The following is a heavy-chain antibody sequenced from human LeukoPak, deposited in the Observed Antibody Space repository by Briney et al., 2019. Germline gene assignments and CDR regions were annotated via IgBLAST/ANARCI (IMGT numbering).Heavy chain of an antibody. CDR1: GDSMSSSRFA. J-gene: IGHJ5*02. Sequence: SETLSLTCAVSGDSMSSSRFAWSWLRQPPGKGLEWIGYDYHRGRTHHIPSLQGRVTISVDRSKKPFSLSVNSLTAGDTAVYYCARMVVYNTRWFDPWGQGTLVTVSS. CDR2: DYHRGRT. D-gene: IGHD2-8*02. V-gene: IGHV4-30-2*01. CDR3: ARMVVYNTRWFDP.